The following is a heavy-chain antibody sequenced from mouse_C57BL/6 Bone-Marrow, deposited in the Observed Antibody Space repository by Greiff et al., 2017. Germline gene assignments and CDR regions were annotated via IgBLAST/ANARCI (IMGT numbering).Heavy chain of an antibody. CDR3: ASYYSFAY. Sequence: VQLQQSGPELVKPGASVKISCKASGYSFTSYYIHWVKQRPGQGLEWIGWICPGSGNTKYNEKFKGKATLTADTSSSTTYMQLSSLTSEDSAVYCCASYYSFAYWGQGTLVTVSA. CDR1: GYSFTSYY. J-gene: IGHJ3*01. V-gene: IGHV1-66*01. D-gene: IGHD2-12*01. CDR2: ICPGSGNT.